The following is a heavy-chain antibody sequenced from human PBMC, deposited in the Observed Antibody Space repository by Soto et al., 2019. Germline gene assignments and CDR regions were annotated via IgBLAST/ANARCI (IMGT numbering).Heavy chain of an antibody. CDR3: ARALILTGYYIHDAFDI. D-gene: IGHD3-9*01. CDR1: GGSISSYY. V-gene: IGHV4-59*01. Sequence: NLSETLSLTCTVSGGSISSYYWSWIRQPPGKGLEWIGYIYYSGSTNYNPSLKSRVTISVDTSKNQFSLKLSSVTAADTAVYYCARALILTGYYIHDAFDIWGQGTMVTVSS. CDR2: IYYSGST. J-gene: IGHJ3*02.